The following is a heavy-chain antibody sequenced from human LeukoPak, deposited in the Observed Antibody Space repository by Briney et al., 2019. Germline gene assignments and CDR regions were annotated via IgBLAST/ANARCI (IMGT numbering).Heavy chain of an antibody. CDR2: IYHSGNT. CDR3: ARDHATSSSWYGHAY. J-gene: IGHJ4*02. V-gene: IGHV4-4*02. CDR1: GDSISADHW. D-gene: IGHD6-13*01. Sequence: SGTLSLTCAVSGDSISADHWWSWVRQPPGKGLEWIGEIYHSGNTNYNPSLKSRVTISVDKSRNQFSLRLSSVTAADTAVYYCARDHATSSSWYGHAYWGQGTLVTVSS.